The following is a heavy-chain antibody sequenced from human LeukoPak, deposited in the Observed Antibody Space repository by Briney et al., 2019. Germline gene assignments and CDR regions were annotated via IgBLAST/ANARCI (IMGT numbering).Heavy chain of an antibody. CDR2: INPGDSDT. Sequence: GESLKISCQASGYSFTSSWIGWARQMPGKGLEWMAIINPGDSDTRYSPSFQGQVTISADKSISTVYLRWGSLKASDTAKYYCARQPGAGWFDPWGQGTLVTVSS. V-gene: IGHV5-51*01. J-gene: IGHJ5*02. CDR1: GYSFTSSW. CDR3: ARQPGAGWFDP. D-gene: IGHD3-10*01.